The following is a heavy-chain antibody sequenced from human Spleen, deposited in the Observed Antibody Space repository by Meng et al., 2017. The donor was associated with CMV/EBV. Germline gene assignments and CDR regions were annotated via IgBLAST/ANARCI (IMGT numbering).Heavy chain of an antibody. CDR1: GFTFSSYA. J-gene: IGHJ6*02. CDR2: ISWNSGSK. V-gene: IGHV3-9*01. CDR3: ARVGLGMDV. Sequence: SLKISCAASGFTFSSYAMSWVRQAPGKGLEWVSGISWNSGSKGYADSVKGRFSISRDNAKNSLYLQMDSLRAEDTALYYCARVGLGMDVWGQGTTVTVSS.